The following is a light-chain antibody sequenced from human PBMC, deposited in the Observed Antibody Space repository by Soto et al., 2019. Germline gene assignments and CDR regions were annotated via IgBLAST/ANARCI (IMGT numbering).Light chain of an antibody. Sequence: DIQMTQSPSSLSASVGDRVTITCRASQSISSYLNWYQQKPGKAPKLLIYAASSLRSGVPSRFSGSGSGTDLTLTISSLQPEDFATYYCQQSYSTPPTFGQGTKVDIK. CDR3: QQSYSTPPT. V-gene: IGKV1-39*01. CDR2: AAS. CDR1: QSISSY. J-gene: IGKJ1*01.